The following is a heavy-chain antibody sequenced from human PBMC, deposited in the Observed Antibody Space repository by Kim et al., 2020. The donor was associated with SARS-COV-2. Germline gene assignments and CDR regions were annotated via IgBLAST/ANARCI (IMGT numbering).Heavy chain of an antibody. V-gene: IGHV4-34*01. CDR3: ARTGYSSSWYGVYFQH. D-gene: IGHD6-13*01. Sequence: SETLSLTCAVYGGSFSGYYWSWIRQPPGKGLEWIGEINHSGSTNYNPSLKSRVTISVDTSKNQFSLKLSSVTAADTAVYYCARTGYSSSWYGVYFQHWGQGALVTVSS. J-gene: IGHJ1*01. CDR1: GGSFSGYY. CDR2: INHSGST.